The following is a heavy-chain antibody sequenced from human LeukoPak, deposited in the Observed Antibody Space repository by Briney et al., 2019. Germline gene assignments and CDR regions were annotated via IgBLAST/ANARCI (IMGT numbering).Heavy chain of an antibody. J-gene: IGHJ4*02. CDR3: TTDSPYGSGSYYNVLTETPFDY. CDR2: IKSKTGGGTT. V-gene: IGHV3-15*01. CDR1: GFTFSNAW. D-gene: IGHD3-10*01. Sequence: GGSLRLSCAASGFTFSNAWMSWVRQAPGKGLEWVGRIKSKTGGGTTDYAAPVKGRFTISRDDSKNTLYLQMNSLKTEDTAVYYCTTDSPYGSGSYYNVLTETPFDYWGQGTLVTVSS.